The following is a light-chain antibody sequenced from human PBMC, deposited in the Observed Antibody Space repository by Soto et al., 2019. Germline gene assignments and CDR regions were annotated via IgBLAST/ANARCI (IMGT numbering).Light chain of an antibody. V-gene: IGLV2-8*01. CDR3: SSYAGSNKLV. CDR2: EVS. CDR1: SSDVGGYNS. J-gene: IGLJ2*01. Sequence: QSALTQPPSASGSPGQSVTISCTGSSSDVGGYNSVSWYQQHPGKAPKLMIYEVSKRPSGVPGRFSASKSGNTASLTVSGLQSDDEADYYCSSYAGSNKLVFGGGTQLTVL.